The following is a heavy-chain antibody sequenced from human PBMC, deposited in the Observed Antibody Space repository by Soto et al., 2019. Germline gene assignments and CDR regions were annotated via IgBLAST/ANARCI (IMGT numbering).Heavy chain of an antibody. V-gene: IGHV1-18*01. CDR2: ISAYNGNT. J-gene: IGHJ5*02. CDR3: ARGLLDYGDYSLWWFDP. D-gene: IGHD4-17*01. CDR1: GYTFTSYG. Sequence: GASVKVSCKASGYTFTSYGISWVRQAPGQGLEWMGWISAYNGNTNYAQKLQGRVTMTTDTSTSTAYMELRSLRSDDTAVYYCARGLLDYGDYSLWWFDPWGQGNLVTV.